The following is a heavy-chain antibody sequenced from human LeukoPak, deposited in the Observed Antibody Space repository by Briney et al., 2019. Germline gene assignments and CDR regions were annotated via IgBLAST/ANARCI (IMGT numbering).Heavy chain of an antibody. CDR1: GFTFSSYA. V-gene: IGHV3-23*01. CDR3: AKLRITMIVVVKYFQH. CDR2: ISGSGGST. D-gene: IGHD3-22*01. Sequence: PGGSLRLPCAASGFTFSSYAMSWVRQAPGKGLEWVSAISGSGGSTYYADSVKGRFTISRDNSKNTLYLQMNSLRAEDTAVYYCAKLRITMIVVVKYFQHWGQGTLVTVSS. J-gene: IGHJ1*01.